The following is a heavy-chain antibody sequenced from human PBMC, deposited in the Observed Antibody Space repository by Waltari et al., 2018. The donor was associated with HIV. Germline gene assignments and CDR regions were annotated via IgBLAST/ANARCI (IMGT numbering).Heavy chain of an antibody. V-gene: IGHV3-53*01. D-gene: IGHD3-10*01. CDR2: IYPDDTT. CDR1: NFRVSGKH. J-gene: IGHJ5*02. Sequence: AESGGRLIQPGGSLGLSCTASNFRVSGKHVTWIRQAPGGSRGWFGVIYPDDTTHYADSVSGRFTISRAKSRTTVLLLMNGLFVDDTATYFCATGVRYYGPWGQGTRVTVSS. CDR3: ATGVRYYGP.